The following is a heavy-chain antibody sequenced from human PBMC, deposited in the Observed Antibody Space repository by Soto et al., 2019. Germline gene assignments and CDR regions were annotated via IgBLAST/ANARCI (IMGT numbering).Heavy chain of an antibody. CDR3: ARAGYGNTAMVKRPYYFDY. CDR1: GGSFSGYY. D-gene: IGHD5-18*01. J-gene: IGHJ4*02. Sequence: SETLSLTCAVYGGSFSGYYWSWIRQPPGKGLEWMGEINHSGSTNYNPSLKSRVTISVDTSKNQFSLKLSSVTAADTAVYYCARAGYGNTAMVKRPYYFDYWGQGTLVTVSS. CDR2: INHSGST. V-gene: IGHV4-34*01.